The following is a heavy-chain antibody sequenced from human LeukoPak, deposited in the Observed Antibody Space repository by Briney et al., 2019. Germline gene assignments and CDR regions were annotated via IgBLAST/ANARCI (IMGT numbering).Heavy chain of an antibody. D-gene: IGHD3-3*01. J-gene: IGHJ4*02. V-gene: IGHV4-38-2*02. CDR2: INHSGST. CDR3: ARGLNDSWTGENY. Sequence: SETLSLTCSVSGYSIRSGYHWAWIRQPPGKGLEWIGEINHSGSTNYNPSLKSRVTISLDTSKSQFSLKVRYVTAADTAVYYCARGLNDSWTGENYWGQGTLVTVSS. CDR1: GYSIRSGYH.